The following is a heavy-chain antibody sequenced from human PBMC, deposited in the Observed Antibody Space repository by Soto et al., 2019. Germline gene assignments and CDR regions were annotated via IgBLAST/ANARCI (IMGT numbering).Heavy chain of an antibody. CDR2: MNPNSGNT. V-gene: IGHV1-8*01. D-gene: IGHD1-7*01. CDR1: GYTFTSYD. Sequence: GASVKVSCKASGYTFTSYDINWVRQATGQGLEWMGWMNPNSGNTGYAQKFQGRVTMTRNTSISTAYMELSSLRSEDTAVYYCAIENGITGTTGFSGVWGKGTTVTVSS. J-gene: IGHJ6*04. CDR3: AIENGITGTTGFSGV.